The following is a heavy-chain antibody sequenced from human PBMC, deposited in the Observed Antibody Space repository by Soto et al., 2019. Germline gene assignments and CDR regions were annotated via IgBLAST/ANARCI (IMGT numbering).Heavy chain of an antibody. D-gene: IGHD3-22*01. CDR3: ARGDYHDTSGPFSDAFDV. Sequence: EVQVVESGGGLVQPGGSLRLSCAASGFTFSSYWMSWVRQAPGKGLEWVANIKQDGSQKWYWDSVKGRFTISRDNTKNSLYLQMNSLRAEDTAVYYCARGDYHDTSGPFSDAFDVWGQGTMVTVSS. CDR2: IKQDGSQK. J-gene: IGHJ3*01. V-gene: IGHV3-7*04. CDR1: GFTFSSYW.